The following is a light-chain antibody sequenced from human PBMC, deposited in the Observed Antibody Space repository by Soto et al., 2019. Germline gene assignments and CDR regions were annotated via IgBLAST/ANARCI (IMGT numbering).Light chain of an antibody. CDR3: ATWDNSLSVLWV. V-gene: IGLV1-47*02. CDR2: TNN. J-gene: IGLJ3*02. CDR1: SSNIGTNY. Sequence: QSVLTQPPSASGTPGQRVTISCSGSSSNIGTNYVYWYQQLPGTAPKLLIYTNNQRPSGVPDRFSGSKSGTSASLAISGLRSEDEADYYCATWDNSLSVLWVFGGGTKATVL.